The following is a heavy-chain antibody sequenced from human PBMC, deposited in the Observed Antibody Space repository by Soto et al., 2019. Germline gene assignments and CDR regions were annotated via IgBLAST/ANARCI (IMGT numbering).Heavy chain of an antibody. Sequence: ASVKVSCKASGYTFTSYAMHWVRQAPGQRLEWMGWINAGNGNTKYSQKFQGRVTITRDTSASTAYMELSSLRSEDTAVYYCARTGITIFGVARAGMDVWGQGTTVTVSS. V-gene: IGHV1-3*01. CDR1: GYTFTSYA. J-gene: IGHJ6*02. CDR2: INAGNGNT. D-gene: IGHD3-3*01. CDR3: ARTGITIFGVARAGMDV.